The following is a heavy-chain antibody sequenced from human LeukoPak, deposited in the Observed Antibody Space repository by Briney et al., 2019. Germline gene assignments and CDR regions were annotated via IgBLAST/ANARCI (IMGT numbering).Heavy chain of an antibody. V-gene: IGHV4-61*01. D-gene: IGHD4-17*01. Sequence: SGTLSLTCTVSGRSVSSGSYYWSWIRQPPGKGLEWIGYIYYSGSTNYNPSLKSRVTTSVDTSKNQFSLKLSSVTAADTAVYYCARWLTTVTTVDYWGHGTLVTVSS. CDR2: IYYSGST. CDR1: GRSVSSGSYY. J-gene: IGHJ4*01. CDR3: ARWLTTVTTVDY.